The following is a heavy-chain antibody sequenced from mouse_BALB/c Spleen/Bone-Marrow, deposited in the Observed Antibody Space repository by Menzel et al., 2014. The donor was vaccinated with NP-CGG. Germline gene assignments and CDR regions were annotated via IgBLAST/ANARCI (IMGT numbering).Heavy chain of an antibody. Sequence: EVMLVESGGGLVKPGGSLKLSCAASGFTFSSCAMSWVRQTPEKRLEWVASISSGGSTYYPDSVKGRFTISRDNARNILYLQMSSLRSEDTAMYYCARDDYDDQYYFDYWGQGTTLTVSS. D-gene: IGHD2-4*01. CDR3: ARDDYDDQYYFDY. CDR1: GFTFSSCA. V-gene: IGHV5-6-5*01. CDR2: ISSGGST. J-gene: IGHJ2*01.